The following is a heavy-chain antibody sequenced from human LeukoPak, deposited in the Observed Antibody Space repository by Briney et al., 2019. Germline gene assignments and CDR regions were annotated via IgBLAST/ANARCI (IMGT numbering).Heavy chain of an antibody. CDR3: ARDPPRYSGSDRFDY. J-gene: IGHJ4*02. Sequence: ASVTVSCTASGYTFTSYYMHWVRQAPGQGLEWMGIINPSGGSTSYAQKFQGRVTMTRDTSTSTVYMELSSLRSEDTAVYYCARDPPRYSGSDRFDYWGQGTLVTVSS. CDR2: INPSGGST. D-gene: IGHD1-26*01. CDR1: GYTFTSYY. V-gene: IGHV1-46*01.